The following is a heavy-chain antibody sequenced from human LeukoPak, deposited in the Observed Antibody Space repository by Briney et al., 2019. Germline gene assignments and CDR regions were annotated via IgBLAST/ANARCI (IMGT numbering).Heavy chain of an antibody. CDR2: INPSGGST. D-gene: IGHD3-10*01. J-gene: IGHJ5*02. CDR3: ARGDVYYNNVYNWFDP. CDR1: GYTFTSYY. Sequence: ASVTVSCKASGYTFTSYYIHWVRLAPGQGLELMGIINPSGGSTTYAQKFQGRVTMTRDTSTSTVYMELSSLRSEDTALYYCARGDVYYNNVYNWFDPWGQGTLVIVSS. V-gene: IGHV1-46*01.